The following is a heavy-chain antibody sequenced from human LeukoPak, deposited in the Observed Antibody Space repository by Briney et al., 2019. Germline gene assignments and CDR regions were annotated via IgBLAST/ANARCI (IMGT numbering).Heavy chain of an antibody. D-gene: IGHD1-26*01. CDR1: GYTFTSYD. J-gene: IGHJ1*01. CDR2: MNPNSGNT. V-gene: IGHV1-8*01. Sequence: ASVKVSCKASGYTFTSYDINWVRQATGQGLEWMGWMNPNSGNTGYAQKFQGRVTMTRNTSISTAYMELSSLRSEDTAVYYCARVVSPYSGSYYETAAEYFQHWGQGTLVTVSS. CDR3: ARVVSPYSGSYYETAAEYFQH.